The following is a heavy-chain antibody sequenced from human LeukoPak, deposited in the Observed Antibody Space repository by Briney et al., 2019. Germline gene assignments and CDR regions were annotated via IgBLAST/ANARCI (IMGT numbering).Heavy chain of an antibody. V-gene: IGHV1-24*01. CDR2: FDPEKGET. J-gene: IGHJ5*02. CDR1: GHTFTEVS. CDR3: AIDAGYYYDNSGDYP. D-gene: IGHD3-22*01. Sequence: ASVKVSCKVSGHTFTEVSMHWVRQAPGKGLEWMGGFDPEKGETIYAQKFQGRVTMTEDTSTDTAYMELSSLRSEDTAMYYCAIDAGYYYDNSGDYPWGQGTLVTVSS.